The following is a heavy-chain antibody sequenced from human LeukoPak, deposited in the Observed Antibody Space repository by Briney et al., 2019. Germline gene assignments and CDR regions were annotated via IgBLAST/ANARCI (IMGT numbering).Heavy chain of an antibody. CDR3: ARTDYHDTSGASNWFDP. J-gene: IGHJ5*02. Sequence: ASVNVSCKASGYTFTGYYMHWVRQAPGQGLEWMGWMNPNNGNTGYAQKFQGRVTMTRSTSTGTAYMELSSLRSEDTAVYYCARTDYHDTSGASNWFDPWGQGTLVTVSS. D-gene: IGHD3-22*01. V-gene: IGHV1-8*02. CDR1: GYTFTGYY. CDR2: MNPNNGNT.